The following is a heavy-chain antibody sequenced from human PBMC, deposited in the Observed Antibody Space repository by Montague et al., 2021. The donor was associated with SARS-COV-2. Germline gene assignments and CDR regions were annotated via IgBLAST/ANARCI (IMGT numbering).Heavy chain of an antibody. V-gene: IGHV4-61*05. J-gene: IGHJ3*02. CDR2: IYYSGSP. D-gene: IGHD6-19*01. Sequence: SETLSLTCTVSGGSISSSSYYWGWIRQPPGKGLEWIGYIYYSGSPNYNPSLKSRVTISVDTSKNQFSLKLSSVTAADTAVYYCARGSGWMGNAFDIWGQGKMVTVSS. CDR1: GGSISSSSYY. CDR3: ARGSGWMGNAFDI.